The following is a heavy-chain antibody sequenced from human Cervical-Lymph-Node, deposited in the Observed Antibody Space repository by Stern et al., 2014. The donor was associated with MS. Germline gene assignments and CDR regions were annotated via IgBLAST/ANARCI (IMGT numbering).Heavy chain of an antibody. D-gene: IGHD1-14*01. CDR1: GGSFSGYY. Sequence: QVQLQQWGAGLLKPSETLSLTCNVSGGSFSGYYWSWIRQPPGKGLEWIGEINHSGNAIYNPSLKSRATISVDTSKNQVSLKLSPVTAADTAVYYCARDRSGATDSFDIWGQGTTVIVSS. V-gene: IGHV4-34*01. CDR3: ARDRSGATDSFDI. CDR2: INHSGNA. J-gene: IGHJ3*02.